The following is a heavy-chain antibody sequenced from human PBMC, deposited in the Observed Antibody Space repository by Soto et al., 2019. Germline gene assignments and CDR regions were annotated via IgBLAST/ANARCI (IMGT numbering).Heavy chain of an antibody. CDR2: IRSKPSNYAT. V-gene: IGHV3-73*02. CDR1: GFTFSGSG. D-gene: IGHD1-26*01. Sequence: EVQLVESGGGLVQPGGSLKLSCAASGFTFSGSGIHWVRQASGKGLEWVGRIRSKPSNYATAYATSVKGRFTISRDDSRNTAYLQMASLKTEDTAMYYCTRVETTPFDYWGQGTLVTVFS. J-gene: IGHJ4*02. CDR3: TRVETTPFDY.